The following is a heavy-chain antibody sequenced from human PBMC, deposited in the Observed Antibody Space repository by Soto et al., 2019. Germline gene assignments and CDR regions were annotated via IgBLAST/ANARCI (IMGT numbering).Heavy chain of an antibody. CDR2: IIPIFNST. CDR1: GSRFSNYV. Sequence: QVQLVQSGAEVKTPGSSLKVSCKVSGSRFSNYVISWVRQAPGHELEWLGRIIPIFNSTKYAQNFQGRVTITADKSTSTASLELSSLRSDDTAVYYCAREGRGKKAGYNGLVSLGYWGQGTLVTVSS. V-gene: IGHV1-69*06. CDR3: AREGRGKKAGYNGLVSLGY. J-gene: IGHJ4*02. D-gene: IGHD2-2*02.